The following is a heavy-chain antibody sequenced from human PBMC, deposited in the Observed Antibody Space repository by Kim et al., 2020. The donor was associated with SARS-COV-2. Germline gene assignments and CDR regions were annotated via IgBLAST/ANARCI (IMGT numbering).Heavy chain of an antibody. CDR1: GFTFSSYA. J-gene: IGHJ4*02. CDR3: ARDQGEYSSSSMFDY. Sequence: GGSLRLSCAASGFTFSSYAMHWVRQAPGKGLEWVAVISYDGSNKYYADSVKGRFTISRDNSKNTLYLQMNSLRAEDTAVYYCARDQGEYSSSSMFDYWGQGTLVTVSS. V-gene: IGHV3-30*04. CDR2: ISYDGSNK. D-gene: IGHD6-6*01.